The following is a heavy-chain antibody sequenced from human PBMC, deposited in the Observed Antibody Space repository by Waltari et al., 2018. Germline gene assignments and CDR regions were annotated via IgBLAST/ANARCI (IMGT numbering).Heavy chain of an antibody. D-gene: IGHD3-3*02. V-gene: IGHV3-30*04. CDR2: TSYDGSNK. Sequence: QVQLVETGGGVVQPGKSLRLSCEVSGFTFSDYAMHWVRQVPGSGLEWVSITSYDGSNKYYADFVKGLYTISRDNSNNTLYLQMNTLRPEDTSVYYCAKDGFHFCSGYHSPDYWGQGTLVTVSS. J-gene: IGHJ4*02. CDR1: GFTFSDYA. CDR3: AKDGFHFCSGYHSPDY.